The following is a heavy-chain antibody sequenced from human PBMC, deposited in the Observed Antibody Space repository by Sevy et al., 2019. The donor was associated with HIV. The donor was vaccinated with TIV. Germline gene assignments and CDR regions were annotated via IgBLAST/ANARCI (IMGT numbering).Heavy chain of an antibody. Sequence: GGSLRLSCTASGFTFSDYGMHWVRQAPGKGLEWVAVVWYDGINKYYGDSVKGRFTISRDNSKNTLYLQMNSLRAEDTAVYYCARDNLLPVMVSMVRGALSYYFGYWGQGTLVTVSS. CDR3: ARDNLLPVMVSMVRGALSYYFGY. CDR1: GFTFSDYG. CDR2: VWYDGINK. D-gene: IGHD3-10*01. J-gene: IGHJ4*02. V-gene: IGHV3-33*01.